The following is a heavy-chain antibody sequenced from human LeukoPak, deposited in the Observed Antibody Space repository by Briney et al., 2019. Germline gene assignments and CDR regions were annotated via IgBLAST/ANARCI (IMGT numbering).Heavy chain of an antibody. CDR2: IRYDGSNK. Sequence: GGSLRLSCAASGFTFSSYGMHWVRQAPGKGLEWVAFIRYDGSNKYDADSVKGRFTISRDNSKNTLYLQMNSLRAEDTAVYYCAKFGNPIVVVPAATIPLDYWGQGTLVTVSS. D-gene: IGHD2-2*01. J-gene: IGHJ4*02. CDR3: AKFGNPIVVVPAATIPLDY. CDR1: GFTFSSYG. V-gene: IGHV3-30*02.